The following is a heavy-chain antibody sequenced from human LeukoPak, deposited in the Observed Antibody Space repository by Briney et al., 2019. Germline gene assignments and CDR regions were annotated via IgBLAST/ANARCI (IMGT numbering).Heavy chain of an antibody. CDR1: GFTFDDCG. CDR2: INWNGGST. D-gene: IGHD6-13*01. J-gene: IGHJ4*02. Sequence: GGSLRLSCAASGFTFDDCGMSWVRQAPGKGLEWVSGINWNGGSTGYADSVKGRFAISRDNAKNSLYLQMNSLRAEDTALYSCASYSSSWYYFDYWGQGTLVTVSS. V-gene: IGHV3-20*04. CDR3: ASYSSSWYYFDY.